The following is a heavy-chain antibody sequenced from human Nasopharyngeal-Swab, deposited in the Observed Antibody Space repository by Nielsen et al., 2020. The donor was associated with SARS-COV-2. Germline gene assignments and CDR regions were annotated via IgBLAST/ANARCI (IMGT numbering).Heavy chain of an antibody. V-gene: IGHV3-49*03. CDR3: TRAGYSSGWAFDY. Sequence: GESLKISCTASGFTFGDYAMSWFRQAPGKGLEWAGFIRSKAYGGTTEYAASVKGRFTISRDDSKSIAYLQMNSLKTEDTAVYYCTRAGYSSGWAFDYWGQGTLVTVSS. CDR1: GFTFGDYA. CDR2: IRSKAYGGTT. J-gene: IGHJ4*02. D-gene: IGHD6-19*01.